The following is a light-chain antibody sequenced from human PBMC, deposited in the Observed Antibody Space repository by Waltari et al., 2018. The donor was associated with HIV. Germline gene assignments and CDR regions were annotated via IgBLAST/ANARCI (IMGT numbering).Light chain of an antibody. CDR1: SGHRNYA. V-gene: IGLV4-69*01. J-gene: IGLJ3*02. CDR2: LDSDGSH. CDR3: QTWDTGIQV. Sequence: QLVLTQSPSASASLGASVKLTCTLSSGHRNYAIAWHQQQPEKGPRYLMKLDSDGSHSKGDGIPDRFSGSSSGAERYLTISSLQSEDEADYYCQTWDTGIQVFGGGTKLTVL.